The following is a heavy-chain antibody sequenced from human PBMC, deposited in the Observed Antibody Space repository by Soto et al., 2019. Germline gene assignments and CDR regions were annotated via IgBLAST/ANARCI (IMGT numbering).Heavy chain of an antibody. Sequence: QVQLVQSGAEVKKPGASMKVSCRASGYTFRNYGVTWVRQAPGQGLEWMGWVSAFNGDRNYAQKFQGRVTMTTDTSTSPANLELRSLRSDDTAVYYCARPPGSGGYSSFWGQGTLVTVSA. J-gene: IGHJ4*02. CDR3: ARPPGSGGYSSF. V-gene: IGHV1-18*01. D-gene: IGHD1-26*01. CDR1: GYTFRNYG. CDR2: VSAFNGDR.